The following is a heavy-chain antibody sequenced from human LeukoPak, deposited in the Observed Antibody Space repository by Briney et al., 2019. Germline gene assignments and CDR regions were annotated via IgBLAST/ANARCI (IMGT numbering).Heavy chain of an antibody. CDR2: IYGGGNI. V-gene: IGHV3-53*01. D-gene: IGHD5-18*01. J-gene: IGHJ4*02. Sequence: PGGSLRLSCAASGFTVSSNYMNWVRQAPGKGLEWVSVIYGGGNIYYADSVKGRFTISRDNSKDSLYLQMSSLRAEDTAVYYCAKDSGYTYGLSPYYFDCWGQGTLVTVSA. CDR1: GFTVSSNY. CDR3: AKDSGYTYGLSPYYFDC.